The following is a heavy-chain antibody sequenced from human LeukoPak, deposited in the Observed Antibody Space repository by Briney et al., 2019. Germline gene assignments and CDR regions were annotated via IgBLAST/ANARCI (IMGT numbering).Heavy chain of an antibody. CDR3: ARDPFYDSSGYPNWFDP. D-gene: IGHD3-22*01. J-gene: IGHJ5*02. Sequence: ASVKVSCKASGYTFTTYGISWVRQAPGQGLEWIGWISAYNGNTNYAQKFQGRVTMTTDTSTSTAYMELRSLRSDDTAVYYCARDPFYDSSGYPNWFDPWGQGTLVTVSS. CDR2: ISAYNGNT. CDR1: GYTFTTYG. V-gene: IGHV1-18*01.